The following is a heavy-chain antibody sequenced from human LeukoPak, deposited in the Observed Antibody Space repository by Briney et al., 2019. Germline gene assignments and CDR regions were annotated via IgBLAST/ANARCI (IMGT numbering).Heavy chain of an antibody. D-gene: IGHD6-19*01. CDR3: ASFPAVAGNYGMDV. V-gene: IGHV3-21*01. Sequence: GGSLRLSCAASGLTFSSYSMNWVRQAPGKGLEWVSSISGSSSYIYYADSVKGRFTISRDNAKNSLYLQMNSLRAEDTAVYYCASFPAVAGNYGMDVWGQGTTVTVSS. CDR1: GLTFSSYS. J-gene: IGHJ6*02. CDR2: ISGSSSYI.